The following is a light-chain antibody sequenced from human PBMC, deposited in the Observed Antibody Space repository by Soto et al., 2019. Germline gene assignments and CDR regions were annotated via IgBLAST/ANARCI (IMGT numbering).Light chain of an antibody. V-gene: IGKV1-5*01. Sequence: DIQMTQSPTSLSASVGHRVTITCRASESINGWLAWYQKKPGKAPKLLIFDVSSLESGVPSRFSGGGSGTQFTLTISSLQPDDFATYYCQQYNSQGTFGQGTKLEIK. J-gene: IGKJ2*02. CDR3: QQYNSQGT. CDR2: DVS. CDR1: ESINGW.